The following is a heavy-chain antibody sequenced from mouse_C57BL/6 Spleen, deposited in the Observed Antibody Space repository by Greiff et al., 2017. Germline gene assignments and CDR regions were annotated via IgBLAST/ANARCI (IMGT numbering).Heavy chain of an antibody. D-gene: IGHD2-1*01. J-gene: IGHJ1*03. Sequence: DVQLQESGGGLVKPGGSLKLSCAASGFTFSDYGMHWVRQAPEKGLEWVAYISSGSSTIYYADTVKGRVTISRDNAKNTLFLQMTSLRSEDTAMYYCARIYYGYWYFDVWGTGTTVTVSS. V-gene: IGHV5-17*01. CDR1: GFTFSDYG. CDR2: ISSGSSTI. CDR3: ARIYYGYWYFDV.